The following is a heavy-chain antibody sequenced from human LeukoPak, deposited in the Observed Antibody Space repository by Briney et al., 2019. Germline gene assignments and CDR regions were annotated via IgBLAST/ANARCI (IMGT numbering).Heavy chain of an antibody. Sequence: GRSLRPSCAAPGVTLSTYAMHWVRQAPGKGLEWVAVISYDGSRTYYADSVKGRFTISRDNSKNTLYLQMNSLRDEDTAVYYCARGGIAAAGTLRYWFDPWGQGTLVTVSS. V-gene: IGHV3-30*04. CDR1: GVTLSTYA. CDR3: ARGGIAAAGTLRYWFDP. CDR2: ISYDGSRT. J-gene: IGHJ5*02. D-gene: IGHD6-13*01.